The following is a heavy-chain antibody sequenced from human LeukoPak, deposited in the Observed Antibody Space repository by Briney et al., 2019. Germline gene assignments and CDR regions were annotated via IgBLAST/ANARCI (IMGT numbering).Heavy chain of an antibody. V-gene: IGHV4-39*07. CDR2: IYYSGST. J-gene: IGHJ4*02. Sequence: SETLSLTCTVSGGSISSSSYYWGWIRQPPGKGLEWIGSIYYSGSTYYNPSLKSRVTISVDTSKNQFSLKLSSVTAADTAVYYCARDRRRGYSYGYGDVFDYWGQGTLVTVSS. CDR3: ARDRRRGYSYGYGDVFDY. CDR1: GGSISSSSYY. D-gene: IGHD5-18*01.